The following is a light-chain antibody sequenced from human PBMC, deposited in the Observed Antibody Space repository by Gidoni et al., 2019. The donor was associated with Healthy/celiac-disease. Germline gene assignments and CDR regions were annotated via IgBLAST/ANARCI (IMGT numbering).Light chain of an antibody. V-gene: IGKV1-9*01. CDR3: QQLSSSPLT. CDR1: QGISDY. Sequence: DIQLTQSPSFLYASVGDRVTITCRASQGISDYLAWYQQKPGKAPKLLIYAASTLQGGVPSRFSGSGSGTEFNLTISSLQPEDFASYSCQQLSSSPLTFXPXTKVDIK. J-gene: IGKJ3*01. CDR2: AAS.